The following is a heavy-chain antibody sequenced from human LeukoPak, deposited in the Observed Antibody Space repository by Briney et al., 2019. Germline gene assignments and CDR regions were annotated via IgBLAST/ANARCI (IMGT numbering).Heavy chain of an antibody. D-gene: IGHD6-19*01. CDR1: SDFFSSVTDY. V-gene: IGHV4-39*07. CDR2: GDYSGGT. CDR3: ARERGEEYSSGWYKTNFFDT. J-gene: IGHJ4*02. Sequence: SETLSLTCTVSSDFFSSVTDYWAWIRQPPGKGLEWIACGDYSGGTYYNPSLESRVAISADMSKNQISLKLSSVTAADTALYYCARERGEEYSSGWYKTNFFDTWGQGTRVTVSS.